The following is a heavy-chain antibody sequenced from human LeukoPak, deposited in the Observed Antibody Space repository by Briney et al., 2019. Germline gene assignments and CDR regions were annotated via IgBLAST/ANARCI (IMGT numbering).Heavy chain of an antibody. CDR3: AGGRDRTELYFDS. CDR1: GFTFSSYW. D-gene: IGHD3/OR15-3a*01. J-gene: IGHJ4*02. V-gene: IGHV3-74*01. CDR2: IDSNRNHI. Sequence: PGGSLRLSCEASGFTFSSYWMHWVRQAPGKGLVWVSRIDSNRNHISYVDSVEGRFTISRDNAKNTLYLQMNSLRVEDTAVYYCAGGRDRTELYFDSWGQGTLVTVSS.